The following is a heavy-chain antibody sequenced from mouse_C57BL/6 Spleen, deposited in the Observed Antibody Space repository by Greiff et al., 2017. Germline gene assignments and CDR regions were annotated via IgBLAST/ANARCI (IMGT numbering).Heavy chain of an antibody. D-gene: IGHD1-1*01. V-gene: IGHV14-2*01. CDR2: IDPEDGET. Sequence: EVQLQESGAELVKPGASVKLSCTASGFNIKDYYMHWVKQRPEQGLEWIGRIDPEDGETKYAPKFQGKATITADTSSNTAYLQLSSLTSEDTAVYYCAPSITTVVGFDYWGQGTTLTGSS. J-gene: IGHJ2*01. CDR1: GFNIKDYY. CDR3: APSITTVVGFDY.